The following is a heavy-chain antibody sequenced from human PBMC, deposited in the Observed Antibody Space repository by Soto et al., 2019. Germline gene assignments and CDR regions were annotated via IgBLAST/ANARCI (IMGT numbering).Heavy chain of an antibody. D-gene: IGHD6-19*01. CDR1: GFTFSSYA. V-gene: IGHV3-23*01. Sequence: GGFLRLSCAASGFTFSSYAMSWVRQAPGKGLEWVSAISGSGGSTYYADSVKGRFTISRDNSKNTLYLQMNSLRAEDTAVYYCAKAVGREQWLVIFEYFQHWGQGTLVTVSS. J-gene: IGHJ1*01. CDR3: AKAVGREQWLVIFEYFQH. CDR2: ISGSGGST.